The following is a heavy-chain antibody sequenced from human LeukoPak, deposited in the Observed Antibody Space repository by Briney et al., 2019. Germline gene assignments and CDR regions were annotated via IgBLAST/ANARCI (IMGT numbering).Heavy chain of an antibody. D-gene: IGHD4-17*01. CDR2: MYYRGST. CDR3: ARESGTTGEVRFDP. J-gene: IGHJ5*02. CDR1: GGSISSSSHY. V-gene: IGHV4-39*07. Sequence: SETLSLTCTVSGGSISSSSHYWGWIRQPPGKGLEWIGSMYYRGSTSYNPSLKSRVTMSVDTSRNQFSLKLTSVTAADTAVYYCARESGTTGEVRFDPWGQGTLVTVSS.